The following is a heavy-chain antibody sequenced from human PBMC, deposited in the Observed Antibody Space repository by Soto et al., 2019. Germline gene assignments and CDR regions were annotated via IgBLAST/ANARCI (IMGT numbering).Heavy chain of an antibody. D-gene: IGHD6-6*01. CDR3: ARSYSSYVCDWFAP. Sequence: SETLSLTCTVSGGSVSSGSYYWSWIRQPPGKGLEWIGYIYYSGSTNYNPSLKSRVTISVDTSKNQFSLKLSSVTAADTAVYYCARSYSSYVCDWFAPCARGTLVTVSS. CDR2: IYYSGST. CDR1: GGSVSSGSYY. V-gene: IGHV4-61*01. J-gene: IGHJ5*02.